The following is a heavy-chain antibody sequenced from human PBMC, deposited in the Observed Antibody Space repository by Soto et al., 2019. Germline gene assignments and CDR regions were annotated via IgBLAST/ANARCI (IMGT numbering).Heavy chain of an antibody. CDR1: GFTFSDYY. V-gene: IGHV3-11*01. J-gene: IGHJ4*02. D-gene: IGHD2-8*01. Sequence: QVQLVESGGGLVKPGGSLRLSCAASGFTFSDYYMSWIRQAPGKGLEGVSYISSRSSTIFYADSVKGRFTISRDNVKNSLELQMNSLRAEDTAVYYCASGTNGAFFVYWGQGILVTVSS. CDR3: ASGTNGAFFVY. CDR2: ISSRSSTI.